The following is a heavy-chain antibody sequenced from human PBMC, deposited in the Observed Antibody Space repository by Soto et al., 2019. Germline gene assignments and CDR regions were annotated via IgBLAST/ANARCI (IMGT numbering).Heavy chain of an antibody. CDR2: IYKGGSP. Sequence: SETLSLTCSVAGASISTDYWSWIRQHPGKRLEYIGFIYKGGSPNYNPSLESRVTISPDTSRNQVSLKLTSVTAADTAVYYCARMNYYDTSGYPFDYWGQGMMVTVSS. V-gene: IGHV4-59*01. CDR1: GASISTDY. CDR3: ARMNYYDTSGYPFDY. J-gene: IGHJ4*02. D-gene: IGHD3-22*01.